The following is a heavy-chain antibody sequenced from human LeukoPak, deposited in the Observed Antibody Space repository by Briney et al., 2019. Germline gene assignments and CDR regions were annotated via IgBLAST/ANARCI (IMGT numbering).Heavy chain of an antibody. Sequence: SETLSLTCPVSGGSISNYYYWTWIRQPPGKGLEWIGSIYYSGSTNYNPSLKSRVTISVDTSKNQFSLKLSSVTAADTAVYYCAGARDFGWEGTWNWGQGTLSPSP. CDR3: AGARDFGWEGTWN. CDR1: GGSISNYY. J-gene: IGHJ4*02. CDR2: IYYSGST. V-gene: IGHV4-59*08. D-gene: IGHD4/OR15-4a*01.